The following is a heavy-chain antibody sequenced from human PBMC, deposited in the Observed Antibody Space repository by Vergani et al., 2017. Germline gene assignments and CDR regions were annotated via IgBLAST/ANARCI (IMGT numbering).Heavy chain of an antibody. Sequence: VQLVESGGGVVQPGRSLRPSCAAPGFPFSSYAMSWVRQAPGKGLEWVSAISGSGGSTYYEDSVKGRFTISRDNSKNTLYLQMNDLRAEGTAVYYCAKEGVGNTMVRGGPVMARVFDYWGQGTLVTVSS. D-gene: IGHD3-10*01. CDR2: ISGSGGST. V-gene: IGHV3-23*04. CDR3: AKEGVGNTMVRGGPVMARVFDY. J-gene: IGHJ4*02. CDR1: GFPFSSYA.